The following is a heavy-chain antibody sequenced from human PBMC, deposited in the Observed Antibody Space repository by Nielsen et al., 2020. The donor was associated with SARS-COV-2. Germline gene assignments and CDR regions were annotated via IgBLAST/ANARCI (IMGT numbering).Heavy chain of an antibody. CDR3: ARGSTYSSGWGIHY. CDR2: INHSGST. CDR1: GGSFSGYY. V-gene: IGHV4-34*01. D-gene: IGHD6-19*01. J-gene: IGHJ4*02. Sequence: SETLSLTCAVYGGSFSGYYWSWIRQPPGKGLEWIGEINHSGSTNYNPSLKSRVTISVDTSKNQFSLKLSSVTAADTAVYYCARGSTYSSGWGIHYWGQGTLVTVSS.